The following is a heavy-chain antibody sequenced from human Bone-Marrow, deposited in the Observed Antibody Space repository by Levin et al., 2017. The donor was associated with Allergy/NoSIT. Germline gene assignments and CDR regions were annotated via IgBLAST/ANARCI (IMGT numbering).Heavy chain of an antibody. CDR2: ISGSGGGT. CDR1: GFAFSSYA. V-gene: IGHV3-23*01. CDR3: PKGGYYSDNSAYYQLAKTFEC. D-gene: IGHD3-22*01. Sequence: GESLKISCAASGFAFSSYAMNWVRQAPGKGLEWVSAISGSGGGTYYADSVQGRFTISRDNSKNTLYLQMNSLRAEDTAVYVCPKGGYYSDNSAYYQLAKTFECWGQGTLLTVSS. J-gene: IGHJ4*02.